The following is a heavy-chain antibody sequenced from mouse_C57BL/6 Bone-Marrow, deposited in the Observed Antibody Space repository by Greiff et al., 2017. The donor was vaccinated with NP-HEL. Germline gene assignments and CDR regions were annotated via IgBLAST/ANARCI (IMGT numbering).Heavy chain of an antibody. Sequence: EVKLLESGPGLVKPSQSLSLTCSVTGYSITSGYYWNWIRQFPGNKLEWMGYISYDGSNNYNPSLKNRISITRDTSKNQFFLKLNSVTTEDTATYYCARGMVTDYWGQGTTLTVSS. CDR1: GYSITSGYY. CDR3: ARGMVTDY. D-gene: IGHD2-2*01. J-gene: IGHJ2*01. CDR2: ISYDGSN. V-gene: IGHV3-6*01.